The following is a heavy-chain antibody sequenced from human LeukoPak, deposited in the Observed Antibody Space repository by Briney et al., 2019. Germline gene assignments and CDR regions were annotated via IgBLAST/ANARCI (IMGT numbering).Heavy chain of an antibody. D-gene: IGHD2-2*01. CDR3: AREYAGRFDY. Sequence: GGSLRLSCEASGFTSFNFPMSGVRKAPGKGLEWVSVIYSGGSTYYADSVKGRFTISRDNSKNTLYLQMNSLRAEDTAVYYCAREYAGRFDYWGQGTLVTVSS. CDR1: GFTSFNFP. CDR2: IYSGGST. V-gene: IGHV3-66*01. J-gene: IGHJ4*02.